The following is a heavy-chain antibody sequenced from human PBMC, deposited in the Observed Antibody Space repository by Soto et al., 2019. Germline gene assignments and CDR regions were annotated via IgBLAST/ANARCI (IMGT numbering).Heavy chain of an antibody. D-gene: IGHD3-22*01. CDR3: ARGRAYYYDSSGYPVDAFDI. V-gene: IGHV1-8*01. J-gene: IGHJ3*02. Sequence: ASVKVSCKASGYTFTSYDINWVRQATGQGLEWMGWMNPNSGNTGYAQKFQGRVTMTRNISISTAYMELSSLRSEDTAVYYCARGRAYYYDSSGYPVDAFDIWGQGTMVTVSS. CDR1: GYTFTSYD. CDR2: MNPNSGNT.